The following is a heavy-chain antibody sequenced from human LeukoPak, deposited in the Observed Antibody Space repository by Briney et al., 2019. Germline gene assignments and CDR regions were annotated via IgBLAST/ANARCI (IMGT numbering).Heavy chain of an antibody. CDR3: AKNAGTGRAYYDS. CDR1: GFSFRGDA. V-gene: IGHV3-23*01. J-gene: IGHJ4*02. Sequence: GGSLRLSCAASGFSFRGDAMTWVRQAPGKGLEWVSAISGGADYTYYTDSVEGRFTISRDNSRNTLYLQMNSLRVDDTAVYYCAKNAGTGRAYYDSWGQGTPVTVSS. CDR2: ISGGADYT. D-gene: IGHD6-13*01.